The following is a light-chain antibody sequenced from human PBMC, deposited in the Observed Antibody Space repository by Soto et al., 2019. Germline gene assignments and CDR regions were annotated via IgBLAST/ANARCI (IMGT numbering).Light chain of an antibody. Sequence: EIVMTQSPATLSVSPGERATLSCRSIQSVRSNLAWYQQKPGQAPRLLIYDASYRATGIPDRFSGSGSGTDFTLTISRLEPEDFAVYYCQQYGSSRWTFGQGTKVDIK. J-gene: IGKJ1*01. CDR2: DAS. CDR3: QQYGSSRWT. CDR1: QSVRSN. V-gene: IGKV3-20*01.